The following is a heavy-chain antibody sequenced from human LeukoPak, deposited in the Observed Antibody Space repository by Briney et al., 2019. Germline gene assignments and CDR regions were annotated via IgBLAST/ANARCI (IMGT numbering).Heavy chain of an antibody. D-gene: IGHD2-2*01. J-gene: IGHJ4*02. Sequence: GGSLRLSCAVSGFSFSMNSMSWVRKAPGKGLEWISAISSGGVDTFYADSVQGRFTISRDISKNTLYLQMDSLRADDTAVYYCAKPSKYANFFAYWGQGTLVTVSS. V-gene: IGHV3-23*01. CDR1: GFSFSMNS. CDR3: AKPSKYANFFAY. CDR2: ISSGGVDT.